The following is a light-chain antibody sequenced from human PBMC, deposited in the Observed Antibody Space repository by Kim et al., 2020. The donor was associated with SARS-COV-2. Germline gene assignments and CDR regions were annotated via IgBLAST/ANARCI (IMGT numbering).Light chain of an antibody. CDR3: PYYGHSPPMFT. CDR2: GAS. CDR1: LRDSRRY. Sequence: PGDRDTHPDRARLRDSRRYLACTQQNPGQAPRLLIYGASIRATGIPDRFRGRGSGTDFTLTISRLEPEDFAVYYCPYYGHSPPMFTFGQGTKLAI. V-gene: IGKV3-20*01. J-gene: IGKJ2*01.